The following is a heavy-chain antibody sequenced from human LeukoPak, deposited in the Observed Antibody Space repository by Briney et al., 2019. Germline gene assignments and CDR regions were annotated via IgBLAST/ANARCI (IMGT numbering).Heavy chain of an antibody. J-gene: IGHJ4*02. V-gene: IGHV1-24*01. CDR1: GYTLTELS. D-gene: IGHD2-2*02. CDR3: ATVKCSSTSCYNDY. CDR2: FDPEDGET. Sequence: ASVKVSCKVSGYTLTELSMHWVRQAPGKGLEWMGCFDPEDGETIYAQKFQGRVTMTEDTSTDTAYMELSSLRSEDTAVYYCATVKCSSTSCYNDYWGQGTLVTVSS.